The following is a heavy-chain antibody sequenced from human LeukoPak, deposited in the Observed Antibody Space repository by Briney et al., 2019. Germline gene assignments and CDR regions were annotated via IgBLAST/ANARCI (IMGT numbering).Heavy chain of an antibody. Sequence: GESLKISCKGSGYTFTSYWIGWVRQMPGKGLEWMGTIYPGDSDTRYSPSFQGQVTISADKSISTAYLQWSSLKASDTAMYYCARRVSVVVAAAHFDYWGQGTLVTVSS. J-gene: IGHJ4*02. CDR2: IYPGDSDT. CDR3: ARRVSVVVAAAHFDY. D-gene: IGHD6-13*01. V-gene: IGHV5-51*01. CDR1: GYTFTSYW.